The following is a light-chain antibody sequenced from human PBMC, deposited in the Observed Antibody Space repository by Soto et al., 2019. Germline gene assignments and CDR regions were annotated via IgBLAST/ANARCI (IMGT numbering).Light chain of an antibody. CDR3: GSYSSTDTPFV. CDR1: STDFGSYNY. J-gene: IGLJ1*01. Sequence: QCALTQPGSVSGSPGQSITISCTGTSTDFGSYNYVSWYQQHPGKAPKLMIYEVSNRPSGVSNRFSGSKSVNTASLTISGLQAEGESDYYCGSYSSTDTPFVFGTGTQLTVL. V-gene: IGLV2-14*01. CDR2: EVS.